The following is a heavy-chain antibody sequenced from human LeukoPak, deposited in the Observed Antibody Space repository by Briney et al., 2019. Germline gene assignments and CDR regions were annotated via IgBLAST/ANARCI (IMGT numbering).Heavy chain of an antibody. CDR3: ARENLSGADSSGYSSPFVDY. CDR1: GYTFTGYY. CDR2: INPSGGST. V-gene: IGHV1-46*01. Sequence: GASVKVSCKASGYTFTGYYMHWVRQAPGQGLEWMGIINPSGGSTSYAQKFQGRVTMTRDMSTSTVYMELSSLRSEDTAVYYCARENLSGADSSGYSSPFVDYWGQGTLVTVSS. D-gene: IGHD3-22*01. J-gene: IGHJ4*02.